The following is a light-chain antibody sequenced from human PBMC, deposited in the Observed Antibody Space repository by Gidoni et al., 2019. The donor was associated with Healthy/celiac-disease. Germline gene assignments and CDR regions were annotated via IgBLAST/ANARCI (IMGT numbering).Light chain of an antibody. CDR3: QQRSNWPRT. Sequence: EIVLTQPPATLSLAPGERATLSYRASQSVSSYLAWYQQTPGQAPRLLIYDASNRATGIPARFSGSGSGTDFTLTISSLEPEDFAVYYCQQRSNWPRTFGQGTKVEIK. V-gene: IGKV3-11*01. CDR2: DAS. J-gene: IGKJ1*01. CDR1: QSVSSY.